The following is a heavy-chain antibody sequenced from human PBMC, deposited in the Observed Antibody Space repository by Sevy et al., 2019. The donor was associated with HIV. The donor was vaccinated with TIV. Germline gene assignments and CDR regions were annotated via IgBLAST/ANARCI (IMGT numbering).Heavy chain of an antibody. Sequence: SETLSLTCTASRGSISSATYYWAWIRQPPGKGLEWIGSIFFSGNTYYNPSFKSRVTMSMDTSKNMFSLQLDSVTASDTAVYFCARHGGFTINTWFDPWGQGTLVTVSS. V-gene: IGHV4-39*01. D-gene: IGHD3-16*01. J-gene: IGHJ5*02. CDR2: IFFSGNT. CDR1: RGSISSATYY. CDR3: ARHGGFTINTWFDP.